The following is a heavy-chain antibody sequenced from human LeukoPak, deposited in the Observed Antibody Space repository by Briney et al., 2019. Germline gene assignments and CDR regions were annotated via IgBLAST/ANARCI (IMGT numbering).Heavy chain of an antibody. V-gene: IGHV4-34*01. CDR3: ARSDGYGLVGI. CDR1: GGSFSGYY. J-gene: IGHJ3*02. CDR2: IYSSGST. Sequence: SETLSLTCAVYGGSFSGYYWSWIRQPPGKGLEWIGSIYSSGSTYYNPSLKSRVIIIIDTPKNHFSLTLSSVTAADTAVYYCARSDGYGLVGIWGQGTMVTVSS. D-gene: IGHD3-10*01.